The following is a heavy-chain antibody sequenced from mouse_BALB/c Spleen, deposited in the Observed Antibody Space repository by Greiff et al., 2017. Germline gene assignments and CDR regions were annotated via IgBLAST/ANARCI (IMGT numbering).Heavy chain of an antibody. J-gene: IGHJ4*01. CDR3: ASQGVWAMDY. CDR2: ISSGSSTI. CDR1: GFTFSSFG. Sequence: EVKLVESGGGLVQPGGSRKLSCAASGFTFSSFGMHWVRQAPEKGLEWVAYISSGSSTIYYADTVKGRFTISRDNPKNTLFLQMTSLGSEDTAMYYCASQGVWAMDYWGRGTSDTGSS. V-gene: IGHV5-17*02. D-gene: IGHD2-10*02.